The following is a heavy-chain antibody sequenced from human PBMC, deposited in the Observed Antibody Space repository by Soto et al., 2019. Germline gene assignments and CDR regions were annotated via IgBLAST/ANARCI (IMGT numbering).Heavy chain of an antibody. V-gene: IGHV3-23*01. CDR2: ISAGSEGA. D-gene: IGHD2-15*01. J-gene: IGHJ4*02. CDR1: GFTFSSHA. Sequence: EVQLLESGGGLVQPGVALRRSCAASGFTFSSHAMSWVRQAPGKGLEWISSISAGSEGAYYADSVRGRFTISRDNSNNTLFLQMNSLRAEDTAVYYCARDLWWYLHWGQGTLVTVSS. CDR3: ARDLWWYLH.